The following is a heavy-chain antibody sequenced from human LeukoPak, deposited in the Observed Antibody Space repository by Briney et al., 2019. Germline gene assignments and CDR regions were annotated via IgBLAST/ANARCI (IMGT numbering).Heavy chain of an antibody. CDR3: ARGPRYSSSWYRWFDP. Sequence: SVTVSCKACGGTFSSYAISWVRQAPGQGREWMGRIIPILGIANYAQKFQGRVTITADKSTSTAYMELSRLRSEDTAVYYCARGPRYSSSWYRWFDPWGQGTLVTVSS. CDR2: IIPILGIA. D-gene: IGHD6-13*01. J-gene: IGHJ5*02. V-gene: IGHV1-69*04. CDR1: GGTFSSYA.